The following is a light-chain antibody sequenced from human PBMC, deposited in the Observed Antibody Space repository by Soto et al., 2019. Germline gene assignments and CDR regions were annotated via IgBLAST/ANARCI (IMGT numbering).Light chain of an antibody. J-gene: IGKJ4*01. CDR3: QQSYSTPLT. CDR2: AAS. V-gene: IGKV1-39*01. CDR1: QSISSY. Sequence: DIQMTQSPSSLSASVGDRVTITCRASQSISSYLNLYQQKPGKAPKLLIYAASSLQSGVPSRFSGSGSGTDFTLTISSLQPEDCATYYCQQSYSTPLTFGGGTKVELK.